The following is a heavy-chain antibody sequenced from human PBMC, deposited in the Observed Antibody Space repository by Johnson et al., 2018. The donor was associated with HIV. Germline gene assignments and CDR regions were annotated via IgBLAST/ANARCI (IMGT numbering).Heavy chain of an antibody. J-gene: IGHJ3*02. CDR1: GFTVSSNY. CDR3: AKDLRTVKAFDI. D-gene: IGHD4-17*01. Sequence: EKLVESGGGLVKPGGSLRLSCAASGFTVSSNYMSWVRQAPGKGLEWVSVIYSGGSTYYADSVKGRFTISRDNSKNTLYLQMNSLRAEDTAVYYCAKDLRTVKAFDIWGQGTMVTSLQ. CDR2: IYSGGST. V-gene: IGHV3-66*02.